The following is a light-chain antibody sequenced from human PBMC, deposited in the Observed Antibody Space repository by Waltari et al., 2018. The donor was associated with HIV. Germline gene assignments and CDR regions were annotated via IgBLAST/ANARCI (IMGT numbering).Light chain of an antibody. Sequence: QSVLPQPPSPSGTPGQRVTISCSGSGPNIGGNDVYWYQQLPGTAPKLLIYRNNQRPSGVPDRFSGSKSGTSASLAISGLRSEDEADYYCAAWDDSLSGWVFGGGTKLTVL. V-gene: IGLV1-47*01. CDR3: AAWDDSLSGWV. J-gene: IGLJ3*02. CDR1: GPNIGGND. CDR2: RNN.